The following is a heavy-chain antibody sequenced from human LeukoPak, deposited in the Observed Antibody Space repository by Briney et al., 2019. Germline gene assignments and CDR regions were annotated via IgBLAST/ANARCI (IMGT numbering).Heavy chain of an antibody. CDR1: GGSFSGYY. V-gene: IGHV4-34*01. J-gene: IGHJ3*02. CDR3: ARGSRGTTTYAFDI. D-gene: IGHD2/OR15-2a*01. CDR2: INHSGST. Sequence: SETLSLTCAVYGGSFSGYYWSWIRQPPGKGLEWIGEINHSGSTNYNPSLKSRVTISVDTSKNQFSLKLSSVTAADTAVYYCARGSRGTTTYAFDIWGQGTMVTVSS.